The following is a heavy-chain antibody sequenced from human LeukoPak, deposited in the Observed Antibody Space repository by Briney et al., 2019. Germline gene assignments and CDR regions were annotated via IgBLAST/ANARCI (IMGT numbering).Heavy chain of an antibody. CDR3: ARVRSYGLKSYYYYYMDV. J-gene: IGHJ6*03. CDR1: GGSFSGYY. CDR2: INHSGST. Sequence: PSETLSLTCAVYGGSFSGYYWSWIRQPPGKGLEWIGEINHSGSTNYNPSLKSRVTISVETSKNQFSLKLSSVTAADTAVYYCARVRSYGLKSYYYYYMDVWGKGTTVTVSS. D-gene: IGHD5-18*01. V-gene: IGHV4-34*01.